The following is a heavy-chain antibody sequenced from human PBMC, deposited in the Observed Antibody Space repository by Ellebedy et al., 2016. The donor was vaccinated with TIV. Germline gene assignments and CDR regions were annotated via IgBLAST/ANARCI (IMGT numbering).Heavy chain of an antibody. V-gene: IGHV3-11*06. CDR2: ISSSSSYT. J-gene: IGHJ5*02. CDR3: ARGTQSWGNYDSTLVGWFNP. Sequence: GGSLRLSXAASGFTFSDYYMSWIRQAPGKGLEWVSYISSSSSYTNYADSAKGRFTISRDNAKNSLYLQMNSLRAEDTAVYYCARGTQSWGNYDSTLVGWFNPWGQGTLVTVSS. CDR1: GFTFSDYY. D-gene: IGHD3-22*01.